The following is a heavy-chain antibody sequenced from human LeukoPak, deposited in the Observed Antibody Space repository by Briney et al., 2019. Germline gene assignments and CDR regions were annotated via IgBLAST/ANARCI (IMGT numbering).Heavy chain of an antibody. D-gene: IGHD2-8*01. CDR2: FDPEDGET. J-gene: IGHJ3*02. Sequence: ASVKVSCKVSGYTLTELSMHWVRQAPGKGLEWMGGFDPEDGETIYAQKFQGRVTMTEDTSTDTAYMELSSLRSDDTAVYYCARGRRGSLMVYAKDAFDIWGQGTMVTVSS. V-gene: IGHV1-24*01. CDR1: GYTLTELS. CDR3: ARGRRGSLMVYAKDAFDI.